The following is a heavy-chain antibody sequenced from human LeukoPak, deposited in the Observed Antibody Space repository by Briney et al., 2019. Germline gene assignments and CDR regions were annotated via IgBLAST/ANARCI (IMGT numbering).Heavy chain of an antibody. CDR3: AHGSSSSWYPNWFDP. D-gene: IGHD6-13*01. CDR1: GFSLSTRGVG. J-gene: IGHJ5*02. Sequence: SGPTLVKPTQTLTLTCTFSGFSLSTRGVGVGWIRQPPGKALEWLALIYWDDDKRYSPSLKSRLTITKDTSKNQVVLTMTNMDPVDTATYYCAHGSSSSWYPNWFDPWGQGTLVTVSS. CDR2: IYWDDDK. V-gene: IGHV2-5*02.